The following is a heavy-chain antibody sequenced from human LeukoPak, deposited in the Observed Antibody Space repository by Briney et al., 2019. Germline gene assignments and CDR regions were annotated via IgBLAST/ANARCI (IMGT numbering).Heavy chain of an antibody. CDR1: GFTVSSNY. V-gene: IGHV3-66*01. J-gene: IGHJ4*02. D-gene: IGHD3-22*01. CDR3: ARDPGWSDSKGY. CDR2: IYSGGST. Sequence: GGSLRLSCAASGFTVSSNYMSWVRQAPGKGLEWVSVIYSGGSTYYADSVKGRFTISRDNSKNTLYLQMNSLRAEDTAVYYCARDPGWSDSKGYWGQGTLVTVSS.